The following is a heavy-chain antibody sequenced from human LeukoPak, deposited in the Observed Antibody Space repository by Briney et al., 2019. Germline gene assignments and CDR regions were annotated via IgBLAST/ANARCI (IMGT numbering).Heavy chain of an antibody. CDR1: GFTFSSFW. CDR2: VNGDGSST. J-gene: IGHJ3*02. D-gene: IGHD4-17*01. Sequence: GGSLRLSCAASGFTFSSFWMHWVRQAPGKRLVWVSRVNGDGSSTTYADSVKGRFTISRDSAKNTAYLQMNSLRAEDTAVYYCARPQHGDLYAFDIWGHGTMVTVSS. V-gene: IGHV3-74*01. CDR3: ARPQHGDLYAFDI.